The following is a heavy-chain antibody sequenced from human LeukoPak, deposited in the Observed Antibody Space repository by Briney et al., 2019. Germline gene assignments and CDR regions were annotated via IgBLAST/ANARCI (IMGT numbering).Heavy chain of an antibody. Sequence: GGSLRLSCAASGFAFGNYYLSWVRQAPGKGLEWVAHIKGDGSETYYVVSVKGRFLISRDNAKNSLYLQMNSLRAEDTAVYYCARDQGYCSGGTCYTVLDYWGQGTLVTVSS. CDR1: GFAFGNYY. D-gene: IGHD2-15*01. CDR3: ARDQGYCSGGTCYTVLDY. CDR2: IKGDGSET. V-gene: IGHV3-7*01. J-gene: IGHJ4*02.